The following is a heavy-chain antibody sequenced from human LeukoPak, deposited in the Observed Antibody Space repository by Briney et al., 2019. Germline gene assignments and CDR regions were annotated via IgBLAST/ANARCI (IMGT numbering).Heavy chain of an antibody. CDR3: ARETDYGDYESY. J-gene: IGHJ4*02. V-gene: IGHV3-7*05. D-gene: IGHD4-17*01. Sequence: PGGSLRLSCAASGFXFSSYWISWVRQAPGKGLQWVANIKQDGSEKYYVDSVKGRFTISRDNAKNSLYLQMNSLRAEDTAVYYCARETDYGDYESYWGQGTLVTVSS. CDR2: IKQDGSEK. CDR1: GFXFSSYW.